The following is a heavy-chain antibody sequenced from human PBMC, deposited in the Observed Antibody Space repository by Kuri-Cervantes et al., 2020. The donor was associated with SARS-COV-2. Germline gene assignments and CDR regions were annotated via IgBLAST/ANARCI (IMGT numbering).Heavy chain of an antibody. CDR2: ISHDGKNK. V-gene: IGHV3-30*18. D-gene: IGHD5-12*01. J-gene: IGHJ4*02. CDR3: AKDRVRRGYSGYVILDY. CDR1: GFNFSRTD. Sequence: GESLKISCAASGFNFSRTDMHWVRQAPGKGLEWVAVISHDGKNKKCIASGKGRFTISRDNSKNTLYLQMNSLRAEDTAVYYCAKDRVRRGYSGYVILDYWGQGTLVTVSS.